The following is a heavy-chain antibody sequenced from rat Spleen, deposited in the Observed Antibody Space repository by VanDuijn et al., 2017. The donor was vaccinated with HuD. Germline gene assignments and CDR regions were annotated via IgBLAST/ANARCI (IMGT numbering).Heavy chain of an antibody. Sequence: QVQLKESGPGLVQPSQTLSLTCAVSGFSLTNYNVHWVRQPPGKGLEWMGAMWSGGSTAFTSALRSRLTITRDTSKSQVFLKMNSLQTEDTATYYCVRDLSYRYSLRGVMDAWGQGTSVTVSS. D-gene: IGHD1-5*01. J-gene: IGHJ4*01. CDR2: MWSGGST. V-gene: IGHV2-30*01. CDR1: GFSLTNYN. CDR3: VRDLSYRYSLRGVMDA.